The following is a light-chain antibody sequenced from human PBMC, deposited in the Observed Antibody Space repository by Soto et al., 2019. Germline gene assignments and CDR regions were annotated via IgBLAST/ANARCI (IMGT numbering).Light chain of an antibody. Sequence: EILLTQSLATLPVSPGARATLSSRLSQSVGSNLAWFQQKPGQAPRLLIYGSSTRATGGPARFSGSGSGADFTLTISNLQSEDFAVYYCQQYTNWPPITFGQGTRLEI. CDR1: QSVGSN. CDR3: QQYTNWPPIT. J-gene: IGKJ5*01. CDR2: GSS. V-gene: IGKV3-15*01.